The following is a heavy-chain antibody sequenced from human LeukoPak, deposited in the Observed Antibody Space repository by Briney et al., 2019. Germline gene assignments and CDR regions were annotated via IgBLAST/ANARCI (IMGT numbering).Heavy chain of an antibody. CDR2: INPNSGGI. D-gene: IGHD3-22*01. CDR1: GYTFTGYY. J-gene: IGHJ6*03. CDR3: ARSIITGYYYYYYMDV. V-gene: IGHV1-2*02. Sequence: ASVKVSCKASGYTFTGYYMHWVRQAPGQGLEWMGWINPNSGGINYAQKFQGRVTITADESTSTAYMELSSLRSEDTAVYYCARSIITGYYYYYYMDVWGKGTTVTISS.